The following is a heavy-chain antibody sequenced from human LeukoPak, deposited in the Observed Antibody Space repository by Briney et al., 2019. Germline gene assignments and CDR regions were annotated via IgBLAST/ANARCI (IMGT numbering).Heavy chain of an antibody. D-gene: IGHD3-22*01. V-gene: IGHV4-34*01. CDR3: ARGDYYDSTELRS. CDR2: INHSGST. J-gene: IGHJ4*02. Sequence: SETLSLTCAVYGGSFSGYYWSWIRQPPGKGLEWIGEINHSGSTNYNPSLKSRVTISVDTSKNQFSLKLSSVTAADTAVYYCARGDYYDSTELRSWGQGTLVTVSS. CDR1: GGSFSGYY.